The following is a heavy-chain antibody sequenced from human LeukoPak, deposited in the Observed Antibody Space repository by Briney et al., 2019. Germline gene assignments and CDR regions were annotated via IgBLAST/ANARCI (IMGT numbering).Heavy chain of an antibody. Sequence: PGGSLRLSCVASGFTVSSNYMGWVRQAPGKGLEWVSVIYSGGSTDYADSVKGRFTISRDNSKNTLYLQMNSLRAEDTAVYYCARGGNYYDGSGYYYGLDYWGQGTLVTVSS. D-gene: IGHD3-22*01. V-gene: IGHV3-53*01. J-gene: IGHJ4*02. CDR1: GFTVSSNY. CDR2: IYSGGST. CDR3: ARGGNYYDGSGYYYGLDY.